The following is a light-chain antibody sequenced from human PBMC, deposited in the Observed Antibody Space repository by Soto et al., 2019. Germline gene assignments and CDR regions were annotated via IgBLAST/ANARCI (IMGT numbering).Light chain of an antibody. CDR3: QQYNSYRWT. V-gene: IGKV1-5*01. CDR2: DAS. CDR1: QSISSW. Sequence: DIQMTQSPSTLSASVGDRVTITCRASQSISSWLAWYQQKPGEAPKLLIYDASSLESGVPSRFSGSGSGTEFTLTISSLQPDDFATYYCQQYNSYRWTFGQGTEVDIK. J-gene: IGKJ1*01.